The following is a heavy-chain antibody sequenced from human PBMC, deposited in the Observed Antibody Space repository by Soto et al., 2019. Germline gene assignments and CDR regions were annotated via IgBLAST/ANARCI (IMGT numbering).Heavy chain of an antibody. CDR3: ATGTRQQLVLIYPDY. CDR1: GGSISSSNW. Sequence: PSETLSLTCAVSGGSISSSNWWSWVRQPPGKGLEWIGEIYHSGSTNYNPSLKSRVTISVDKSKNQFSLKLSSVTAADTAVYYCATGTRQQLVLIYPDYWGQGTLVTVSS. V-gene: IGHV4-4*02. D-gene: IGHD6-13*01. CDR2: IYHSGST. J-gene: IGHJ4*02.